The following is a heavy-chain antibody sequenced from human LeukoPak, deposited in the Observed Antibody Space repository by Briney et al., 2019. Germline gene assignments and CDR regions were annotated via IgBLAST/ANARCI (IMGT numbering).Heavy chain of an antibody. J-gene: IGHJ6*03. V-gene: IGHV4-4*02. CDR1: GGSISGYW. CDR2: IYHSGKT. Sequence: SETLSLTCAVSGGSISGYWWRWVRQPPGKGLEWIGEIYHSGKTNYNPSLRRRVTISVDKCEKQFALKRRSWAAADTAVYYCARPYYYYMDVWGKGTTVTVSS. CDR3: ARPYYYYMDV.